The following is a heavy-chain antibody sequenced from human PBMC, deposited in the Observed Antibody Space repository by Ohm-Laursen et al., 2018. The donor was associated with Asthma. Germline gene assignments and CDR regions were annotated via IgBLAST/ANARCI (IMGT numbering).Heavy chain of an antibody. V-gene: IGHV3-30*18. CDR1: GFTFSSYG. J-gene: IGHJ4*02. D-gene: IGHD3-3*01. CDR2: ISYDGSNK. Sequence: SLRLSCAASGFTFSSYGMHWVRQAPGKGLEWVAVISYDGSNKYYADSVKGRFTISRDNSKNTLYLQMNSLRAEDTAVYYCAKEGDSYYDFWSGPQRGYFDYWGQGTPVTVSS. CDR3: AKEGDSYYDFWSGPQRGYFDY.